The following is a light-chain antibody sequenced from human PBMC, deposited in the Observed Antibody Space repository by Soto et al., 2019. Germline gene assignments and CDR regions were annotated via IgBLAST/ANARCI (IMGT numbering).Light chain of an antibody. V-gene: IGKV1-5*01. Sequence: DIPLPQSPSTLAASVGDSFTITCRASQSISSWLAWYQQKPGKAPKLLIYDASSLESGVPSRFSGSGSGTEFTLTISSLQPDDFATYYCQQYNSYWTFGQGTKVDIK. CDR2: DAS. CDR3: QQYNSYWT. CDR1: QSISSW. J-gene: IGKJ1*01.